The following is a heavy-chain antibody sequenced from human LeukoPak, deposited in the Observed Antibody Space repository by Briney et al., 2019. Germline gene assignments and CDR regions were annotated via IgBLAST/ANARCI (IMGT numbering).Heavy chain of an antibody. D-gene: IGHD1-14*01. CDR3: ARGITSLDY. CDR1: GGSFSGYY. Sequence: SETLSLTCAVHGGSFSGYYWTWIRQPAGKGLEWIGRIYTSGSTNYNPSLKSRVTMSVDTSKNQFSLYLSSVTAPATAVYFCARGITSLDYGGQGPLVTVSS. CDR2: IYTSGST. J-gene: IGHJ4*02. V-gene: IGHV4-59*10.